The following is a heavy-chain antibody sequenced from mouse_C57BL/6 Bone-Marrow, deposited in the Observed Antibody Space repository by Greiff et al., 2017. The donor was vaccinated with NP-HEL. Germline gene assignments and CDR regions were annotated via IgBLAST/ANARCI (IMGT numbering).Heavy chain of an antibody. CDR2: IYPRSGNT. CDR3: ERYFDV. Sequence: VQLQQSGAELARPGASVKLSCKVSGYTFTSYGISWVKQRTGQGLEWIGEIYPRSGNTYYNEKFKGKATLTADKSSSTAYMELRSLTSEDSAVYFCERYFDVWGTGTTVTVSS. CDR1: GYTFTSYG. J-gene: IGHJ1*03. V-gene: IGHV1-81*01.